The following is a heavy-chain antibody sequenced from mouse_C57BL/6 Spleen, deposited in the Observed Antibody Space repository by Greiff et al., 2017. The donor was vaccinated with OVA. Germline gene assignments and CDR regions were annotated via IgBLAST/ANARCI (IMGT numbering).Heavy chain of an antibody. CDR2: IYPGGGYT. CDR3: TRGDGYDAGFAY. V-gene: IGHV1-63*01. D-gene: IGHD2-2*01. Sequence: VQLQQSGAELVRPGTSVKMSCKASGYTFTNYWMGWAKQRPGHGLEWIGVIYPGGGYTNYNEKFKGKATLTVDKSSSTAYMQFRSLSSEDSVIYYCTRGDGYDAGFAYWGQGALVTVS. CDR1: GYTFTNYW. J-gene: IGHJ3*01.